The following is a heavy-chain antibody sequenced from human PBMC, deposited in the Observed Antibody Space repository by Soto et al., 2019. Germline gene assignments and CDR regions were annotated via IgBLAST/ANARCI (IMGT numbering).Heavy chain of an antibody. D-gene: IGHD3-22*01. V-gene: IGHV1-18*01. CDR1: GYTFTSYG. CDR3: ASDSSGYYLFDY. Sequence: ASVKVSCKASGYTFTSYGISWGRQAPGQGLEWMGWISAYNGNTNYAQKLQGRVTMTTDTSTSTAYMELRSLRSEDTAVYYCASDSSGYYLFDYWGQGTLVTVSS. J-gene: IGHJ4*02. CDR2: ISAYNGNT.